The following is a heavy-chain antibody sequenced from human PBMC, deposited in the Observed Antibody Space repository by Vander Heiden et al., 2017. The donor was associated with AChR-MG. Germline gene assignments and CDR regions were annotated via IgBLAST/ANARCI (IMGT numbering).Heavy chain of an antibody. CDR1: GFTFSIYW. Sequence: GESGGGLVQPGGSLRLSCAASGFTFSIYWMSWVRQAPGKGLEWVANIKEDGSEKYYVDSVRGRFTISRDNAKNSLYLQMNSLRAEDTAVYYCASRGGYCSGGSCYAAADWGQGTLVTVSS. V-gene: IGHV3-7*01. CDR2: IKEDGSEK. J-gene: IGHJ4*02. D-gene: IGHD2-15*01. CDR3: ASRGGYCSGGSCYAAAD.